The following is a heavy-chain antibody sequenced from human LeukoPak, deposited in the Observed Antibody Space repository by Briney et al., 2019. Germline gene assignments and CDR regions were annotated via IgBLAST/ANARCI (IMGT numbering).Heavy chain of an antibody. V-gene: IGHV3-9*01. D-gene: IGHD1-26*01. CDR2: ISWNSGSI. J-gene: IGHJ6*02. CDR3: ARTTVGATGALEYYYYYGMDV. Sequence: GGSLRLSCAASGFTFSSYGMHWVRQAPGKGLEWVSGISWNSGSIGYADSVKGRFTISRDNAKNSLYLQMNSLRAEDTALYYCARTTVGATGALEYYYYYGMDVWGQGTTVTVSS. CDR1: GFTFSSYG.